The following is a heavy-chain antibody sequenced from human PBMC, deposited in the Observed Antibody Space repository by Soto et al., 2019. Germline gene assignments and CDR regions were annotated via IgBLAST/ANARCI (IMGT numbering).Heavy chain of an antibody. CDR1: GFTFRSYS. CDR2: ISSSSSTI. CDR3: ARALASYYYGSGSPDY. J-gene: IGHJ4*02. D-gene: IGHD3-10*01. V-gene: IGHV3-48*02. Sequence: LRLSCAASGFTFRSYSMNWVRQAPGKGLEWLSYISSSSSTIYYADSVKGRFTISRDNAKNSLYLQMNSLRDEDTAVYYCARALASYYYGSGSPDYWGQGTLVTVSS.